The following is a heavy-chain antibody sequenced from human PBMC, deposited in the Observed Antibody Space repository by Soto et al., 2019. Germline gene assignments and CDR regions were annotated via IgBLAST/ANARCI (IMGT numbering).Heavy chain of an antibody. D-gene: IGHD3-3*01. CDR1: GGTFSSYA. Sequence: SVKVSCKASGGTFSSYAISWVRQASGQGLEWMGGIIPIFGTANYAQKFQGRVTITADESTSTAYMELSSLRSEDTAVYYCARSSMRIFGYYYYGMDVWGQGTTVTVSS. CDR2: IIPIFGTA. V-gene: IGHV1-69*13. J-gene: IGHJ6*02. CDR3: ARSSMRIFGYYYYGMDV.